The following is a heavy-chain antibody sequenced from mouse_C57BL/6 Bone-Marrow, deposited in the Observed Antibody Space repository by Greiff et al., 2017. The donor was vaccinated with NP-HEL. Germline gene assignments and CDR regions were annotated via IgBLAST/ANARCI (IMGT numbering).Heavy chain of an antibody. CDR3: ARGYLYYFDY. CDR2: ISYDGSN. J-gene: IGHJ2*01. V-gene: IGHV3-6*01. CDR1: GYSITSGYY. Sequence: EVKLQESGPGLVKPSQSLSLTCSVTGYSITSGYYWNWLRQFPGNKLEWMGYISYDGSNNYNPSLKNRISITRDTSKNQFFLKLNSVTTEDTATYCCARGYLYYFDYWGQGTTLTVSS. D-gene: IGHD2-12*01.